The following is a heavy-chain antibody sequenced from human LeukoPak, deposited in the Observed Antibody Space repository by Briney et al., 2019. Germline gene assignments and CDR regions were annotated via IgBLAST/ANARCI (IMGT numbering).Heavy chain of an antibody. CDR3: AKAPFSWSAYFDY. D-gene: IGHD6-13*01. CDR1: GFTFSSYA. Sequence: GGSLRLSCAASGFTFSSYAMHWVRQAPGKGLEWVAVISYDGSNKYYADSVKGRFTISRDNSKNTLYLQMNSLRAEDTAVYYCAKAPFSWSAYFDYWGQGTLVTVSS. J-gene: IGHJ4*02. CDR2: ISYDGSNK. V-gene: IGHV3-30-3*01.